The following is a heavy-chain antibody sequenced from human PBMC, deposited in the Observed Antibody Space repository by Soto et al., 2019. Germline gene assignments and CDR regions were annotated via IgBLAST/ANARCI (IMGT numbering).Heavy chain of an antibody. D-gene: IGHD3-10*01. Sequence: QLQLQESGPGLVKPSETLSLTCTVSGGSINNSSFYWGWVRQPPGKRLEWIGSIYYSGSAYYNPSLKSRFTISLDTSKNQFSLNLSSVTAADTALYFCARRPLVRGIIPYYFDSWGQGTLVTVSS. CDR2: IYYSGSA. CDR3: ARRPLVRGIIPYYFDS. CDR1: GGSINNSSFY. J-gene: IGHJ4*02. V-gene: IGHV4-39*01.